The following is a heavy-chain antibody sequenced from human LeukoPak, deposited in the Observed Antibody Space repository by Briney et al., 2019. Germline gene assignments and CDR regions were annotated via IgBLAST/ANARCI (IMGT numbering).Heavy chain of an antibody. J-gene: IGHJ4*02. CDR3: ARMRYGSGSY. V-gene: IGHV4-34*01. CDR2: INHSGST. CDR1: GGSFSGYY. Sequence: SETLSLTCAVYGGSFSGYYWSWIRQPPGKGLEWIGEINHSGSTYYNPSLKSRVTISVDTSKNQFSLKLSSVTAADTAVYYCARMRYGSGSYWGQGTLVTVSS. D-gene: IGHD3-10*01.